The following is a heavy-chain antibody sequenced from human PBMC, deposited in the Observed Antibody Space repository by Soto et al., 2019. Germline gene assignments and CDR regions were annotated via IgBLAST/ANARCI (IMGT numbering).Heavy chain of an antibody. Sequence: ASVKVSCKASGYTFTSYGISWVRQAPGQGLEWMGWISAYNGNTNYAQKLQGRVTMTTDTSTSTAYMELRSLRSDDTAVYYCAIIDYYTKYYYGMDVWGQGTTVTVSS. V-gene: IGHV1-18*04. J-gene: IGHJ6*02. CDR1: GYTFTSYG. D-gene: IGHD1-26*01. CDR2: ISAYNGNT. CDR3: AIIDYYTKYYYGMDV.